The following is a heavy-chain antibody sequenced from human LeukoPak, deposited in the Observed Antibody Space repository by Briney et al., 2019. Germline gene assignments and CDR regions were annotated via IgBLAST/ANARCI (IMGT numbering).Heavy chain of an antibody. J-gene: IGHJ4*02. CDR3: ARGYCSSTSCYTRWGPLLDY. D-gene: IGHD2-2*02. Sequence: SVKVSCKASGGTFSSYAISWVRQAPGQGLEWMGGIIPIFGTANYAQKFQGRVTMTTDTSTSTAYMELRSLRSDDTAVYYCARGYCSSTSCYTRWGPLLDYWGQGTLVTVSS. CDR1: GGTFSSYA. CDR2: IIPIFGTA. V-gene: IGHV1-69*05.